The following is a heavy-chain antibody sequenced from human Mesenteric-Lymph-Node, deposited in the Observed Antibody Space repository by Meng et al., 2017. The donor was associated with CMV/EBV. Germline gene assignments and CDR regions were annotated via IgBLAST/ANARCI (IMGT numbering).Heavy chain of an antibody. J-gene: IGHJ5*02. V-gene: IGHV3-30-3*01. CDR2: ISYDGSNK. CDR3: ARDGPWGWFDP. CDR1: GFTFSSYA. Sequence: GGSLRLSCAASGFTFSSYAMHWVRQAPGKGLEWVAVISYDGSNKYYADSVKGRFTISRDNSKNTLYLQMNSLRAEDTAVYYCARDGPWGWFDPWGQGTLVTVSS. D-gene: IGHD3-16*01.